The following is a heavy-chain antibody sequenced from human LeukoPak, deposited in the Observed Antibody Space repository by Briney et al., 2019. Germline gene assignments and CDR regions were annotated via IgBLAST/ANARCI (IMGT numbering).Heavy chain of an antibody. CDR1: GFTVSSNY. Sequence: GGSLRLSCVASGFTVSSNYMSWVRQAPGQGLEWVSVIYTGGNTYYADSVKGRFTISRYTSRNTLFLQMNSLRAEDTAVYYCARWAARPLGHFDYWGQGTLVTVSS. J-gene: IGHJ4*02. CDR2: IYTGGNT. D-gene: IGHD6-6*01. V-gene: IGHV3-66*01. CDR3: ARWAARPLGHFDY.